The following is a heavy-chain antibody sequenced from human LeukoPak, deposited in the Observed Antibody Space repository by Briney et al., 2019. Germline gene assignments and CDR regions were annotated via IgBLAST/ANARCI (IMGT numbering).Heavy chain of an antibody. V-gene: IGHV1-2*02. CDR1: GYTFTGCY. D-gene: IGHD1-26*01. Sequence: ASVKVSCKASGYTFTGCYMHWVRQAPGQGLEWMGWINPNSGGTNYTQKFQGRVTMTRDTSISTAYMELSRLRSDDTAVYYCRGATELPGGDHWGQGTLVTVSS. J-gene: IGHJ4*02. CDR3: RGATELPGGDH. CDR2: INPNSGGT.